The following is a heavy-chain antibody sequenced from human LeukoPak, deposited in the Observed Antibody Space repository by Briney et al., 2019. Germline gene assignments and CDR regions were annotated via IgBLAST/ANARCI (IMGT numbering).Heavy chain of an antibody. J-gene: IGHJ3*02. Sequence: SETLSLTCAVYGGSFSGYYWSWIRQPPGKGLEWIGYIYYSGSTNYNPSLKSRVTISVDTSKNQFSLKLSSVTAADTAVYYCARDLASADDAFDIWGQGTMVTVSS. CDR1: GGSFSGYY. CDR2: IYYSGST. CDR3: ARDLASADDAFDI. V-gene: IGHV4-59*01. D-gene: IGHD3-16*01.